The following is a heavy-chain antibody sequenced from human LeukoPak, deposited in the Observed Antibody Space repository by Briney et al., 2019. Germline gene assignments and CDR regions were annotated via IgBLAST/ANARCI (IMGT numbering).Heavy chain of an antibody. CDR3: ARDRGKSSWVHLDY. CDR1: GGSFSNYA. CDR2: ITPIVDIA. Sequence: SVKVSCKASGGSFSNYAFSWVRQAPGQGLEWMGRITPIVDIATYIQKFQGRVTITANKFTSTAYMELSSLTSEDTAVYYCARDRGKSSWVHLDYWGQGTLVTVSS. J-gene: IGHJ4*02. D-gene: IGHD6-13*01. V-gene: IGHV1-69*04.